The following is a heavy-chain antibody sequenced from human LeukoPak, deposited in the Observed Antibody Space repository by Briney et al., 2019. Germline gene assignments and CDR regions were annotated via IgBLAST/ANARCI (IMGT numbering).Heavy chain of an antibody. CDR3: ARRPGN. CDR1: GVAGGSNY. Sequence: GGSLRLSCVASGVAGGSNYMSWVRQAPGKGLVWVSLIYSGGAIRYADSVKGRFTISRDSSKNTLFLQMNDLTVEDTARYYCARRPGNWGQGILVTVSS. V-gene: IGHV3-53*01. CDR2: IYSGGAI. J-gene: IGHJ4*02. D-gene: IGHD1-14*01.